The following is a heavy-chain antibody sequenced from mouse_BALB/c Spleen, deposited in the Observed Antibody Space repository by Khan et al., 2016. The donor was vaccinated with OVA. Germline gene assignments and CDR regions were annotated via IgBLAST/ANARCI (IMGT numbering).Heavy chain of an antibody. J-gene: IGHJ3*01. Sequence: EVQLQQSGPELVKPGASVKMSCKASGYTFTSYVMHWVKQKPGLGLEWIGYIYPFNDDTKYNEQFKGKATLTYDKSSSTASMELSSLHSEDSAVYYCAPVGNYYVSFAYWGQGTLVTGSA. D-gene: IGHD1-1*01. CDR2: IYPFNDDT. V-gene: IGHV1S136*01. CDR3: APVGNYYVSFAY. CDR1: GYTFTSYV.